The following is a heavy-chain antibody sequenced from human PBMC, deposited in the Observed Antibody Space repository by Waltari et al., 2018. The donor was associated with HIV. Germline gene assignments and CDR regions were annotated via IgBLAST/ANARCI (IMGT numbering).Heavy chain of an antibody. CDR3: ARLFYYDTTGYINNAFDI. CDR2: IYPLDSET. V-gene: IGHV5-51*03. J-gene: IGHJ3*02. Sequence: EVQLVQSGAEVRKSGESLKISCKASGYTFTNYWIAWVRQMSGEGLEWMGIIYPLDSETRYNPSFEGQITISADKSLATAYLEWNNLNASDAAIYYCARLFYYDTTGYINNAFDIWGQGTVVTVS. D-gene: IGHD3-22*01. CDR1: GYTFTNYW.